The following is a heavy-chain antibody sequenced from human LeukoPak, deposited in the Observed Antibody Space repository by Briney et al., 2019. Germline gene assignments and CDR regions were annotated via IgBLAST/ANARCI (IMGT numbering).Heavy chain of an antibody. V-gene: IGHV3-21*01. CDR3: AREGIAAAGIDY. CDR1: GFTFSSYR. CDR2: ISSSSSYI. Sequence: TGGSLRLSCAASGFTFSSYRMNWVRQAPGKGLEWVSSISSSSSYIYYADSVKGRFTISRDNAKNSLYLQMNSLRAEDTAVYYCAREGIAAAGIDYWGQGTLVTVSS. J-gene: IGHJ4*02. D-gene: IGHD6-13*01.